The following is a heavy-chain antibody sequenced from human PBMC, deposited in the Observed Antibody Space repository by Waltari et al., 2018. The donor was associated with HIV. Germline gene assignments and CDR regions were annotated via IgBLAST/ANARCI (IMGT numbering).Heavy chain of an antibody. CDR2: INSGGTTR. J-gene: IGHJ4*01. V-gene: IGHV3-74*03. CDR3: ARASHYFEFRTLDGDYYFDV. D-gene: IGHD3-9*01. Sequence: VRLVESGGGSIKTGGSLRLSCAASGFSVSNHWMDWVRQGPGKGLVWVAQINSGGTTREYAYAVKGRFVISRDNARNTVYLQWNSLRAQDTAVYFCARASHYFEFRTLDGDYYFDVWGRGTRVAVSS. CDR1: GFSVSNHW.